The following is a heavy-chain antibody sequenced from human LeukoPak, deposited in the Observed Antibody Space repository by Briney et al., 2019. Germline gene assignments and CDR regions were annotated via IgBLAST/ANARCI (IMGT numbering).Heavy chain of an antibody. CDR2: ISGSGDNI. Sequence: GGSLRLSCAASGFTFSSYAMSWVRQAPGKGLEWVSAISGSGDNIYYADSVKGRFTISRDNSKNTLYLQMNSLRAEDTAVYYCAKDQVVRGVMGAFDIWGQGTMVTISS. D-gene: IGHD3-10*01. CDR3: AKDQVVRGVMGAFDI. J-gene: IGHJ3*02. CDR1: GFTFSSYA. V-gene: IGHV3-23*01.